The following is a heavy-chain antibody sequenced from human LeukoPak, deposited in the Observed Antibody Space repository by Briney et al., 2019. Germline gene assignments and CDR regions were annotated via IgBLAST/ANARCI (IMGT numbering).Heavy chain of an antibody. CDR1: DDSIRGSIYF. Sequence: TSETLSLTCTVSDDSIRGSIYFWSWIRQPPGKGLEWIGYVSYSGSTDYSPSLKGRVAISIDMSKNHFSLKLTSVSAADTAIYYCARGSQTPDAGYWGPGILVTVSS. CDR3: ARGSQTPDAGY. D-gene: IGHD6-13*01. CDR2: VSYSGST. J-gene: IGHJ4*02. V-gene: IGHV4-61*03.